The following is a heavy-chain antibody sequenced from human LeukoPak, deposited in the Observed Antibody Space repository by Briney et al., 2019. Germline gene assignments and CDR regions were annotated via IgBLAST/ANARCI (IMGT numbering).Heavy chain of an antibody. V-gene: IGHV3-30*14. CDR3: ARDRCSGDRCWRYFDN. D-gene: IGHD2-15*01. Sequence: GGSLRLSCAASRFTFNKYAMHWVRQAPGKGLEWVAFISHNGNDKNYADSVEGRFTISRDNSKNTLYLQMGSLRGEDMAVYYCARDRCSGDRCWRYFDNWGQGTLVTVSS. CDR1: RFTFNKYA. J-gene: IGHJ4*02. CDR2: ISHNGNDK.